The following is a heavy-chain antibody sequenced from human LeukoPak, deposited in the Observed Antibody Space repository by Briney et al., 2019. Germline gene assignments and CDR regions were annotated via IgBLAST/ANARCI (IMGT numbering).Heavy chain of an antibody. CDR2: MNPNSGNT. V-gene: IGHV1-8*02. Sequence: ASVKVSCKASGYTFTSYGISWVRQAPGQGLEWMGWMNPNSGNTGYAQKFQGRVTMTRNTSISTAYMELSSLRSEDTAVYYCARGNLFDWLLNFDYWGQGTLVTVSS. J-gene: IGHJ4*02. CDR3: ARGNLFDWLLNFDY. D-gene: IGHD3-9*01. CDR1: GYTFTSYG.